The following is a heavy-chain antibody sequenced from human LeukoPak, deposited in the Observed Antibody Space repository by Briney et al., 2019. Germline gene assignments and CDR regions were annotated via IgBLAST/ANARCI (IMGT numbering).Heavy chain of an antibody. CDR3: ATQVVVLGNDAFDI. Sequence: ASVTVSCKASGYTFTSYHIHWVRQAPGQDLEWMGMINPSGGSTNYAQKFQGRLTLTRDLSTSTVYTELTSLRSEDTAMYYCATQVVVLGNDAFDIWGLGTMLVVSS. J-gene: IGHJ3*02. D-gene: IGHD2-15*01. V-gene: IGHV1-46*01. CDR2: INPSGGST. CDR1: GYTFTSYH.